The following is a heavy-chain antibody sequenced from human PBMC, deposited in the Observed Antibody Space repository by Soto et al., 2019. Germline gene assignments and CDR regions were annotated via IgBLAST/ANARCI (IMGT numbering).Heavy chain of an antibody. V-gene: IGHV3-30*18. CDR1: GFTFSSYG. CDR2: ISYDGSNK. CDR3: AKDLKARYYYGMDV. Sequence: PGGSLRLSCAASGFTFSSYGMHWVRQAPGKGLEWVAVISYDGSNKYYADSVKGRFTISRDNSKNTLYLQMNSLRAEDTAVYYCAKDLKARYYYGMDVWGQGTTVTVSS. J-gene: IGHJ6*02.